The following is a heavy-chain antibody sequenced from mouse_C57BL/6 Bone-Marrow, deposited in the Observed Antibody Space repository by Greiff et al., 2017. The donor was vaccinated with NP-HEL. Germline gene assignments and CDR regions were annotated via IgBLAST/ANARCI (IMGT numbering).Heavy chain of an antibody. CDR3: ARGEGDGLYYFDY. Sequence: VQLQQSGPGLVKPSQSLSLTCSVTGYSITSGYYWNWIRQFPGNKLEWMGYISYDGSNNYNPSLKNRISITRDTSKNQFFLKLNSVTTEDTATYYCARGEGDGLYYFDYWGQGTTLTVSS. D-gene: IGHD1-2*01. J-gene: IGHJ2*01. CDR1: GYSITSGYY. V-gene: IGHV3-6*01. CDR2: ISYDGSN.